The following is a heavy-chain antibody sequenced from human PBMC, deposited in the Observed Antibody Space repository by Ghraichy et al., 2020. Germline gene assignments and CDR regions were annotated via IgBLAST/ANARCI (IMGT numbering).Heavy chain of an antibody. Sequence: GESLNISCAASGFTFSSYWMSWVRQAPGKGLEWVANIKQDGSEKYYVDSVKGRFTISRDNAKNSLYLQMNSLRAEDTAVYYCARDDWNDVYYYYYGMDVWGQGTTVTVSS. J-gene: IGHJ6*02. V-gene: IGHV3-7*01. D-gene: IGHD1-1*01. CDR3: ARDDWNDVYYYYYGMDV. CDR1: GFTFSSYW. CDR2: IKQDGSEK.